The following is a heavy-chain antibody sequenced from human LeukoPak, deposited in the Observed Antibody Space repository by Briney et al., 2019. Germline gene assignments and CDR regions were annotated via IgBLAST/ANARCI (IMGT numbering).Heavy chain of an antibody. CDR1: GYTFTGYY. D-gene: IGHD2-21*02. CDR2: INPSGGST. Sequence: ASVKVSCKASGYTFTGYYMHWVRQAPGQGLEWMGIINPSGGSTSYAQKFQGRVTMTRDTSTSTVYMELSSLRSEDTAVYYCAVAYCGGDCYPDFGGLGARNYYGMDVWGQGTTVTVSS. V-gene: IGHV1-46*01. J-gene: IGHJ6*02. CDR3: AVAYCGGDCYPDFGGLGARNYYGMDV.